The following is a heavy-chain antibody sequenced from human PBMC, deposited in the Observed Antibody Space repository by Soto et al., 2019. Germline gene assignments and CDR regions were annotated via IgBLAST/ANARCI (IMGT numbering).Heavy chain of an antibody. J-gene: IGHJ1*01. V-gene: IGHV3-48*01. CDR1: GLTFSSYS. D-gene: IGHD3-16*02. CDR3: AKRRLNTITSLSDW. CDR2: ISSSSSTI. Sequence: GGSLRLSCAASGLTFSSYSMNWVRQAPGKGLEWVSYISSSSSTIYYADSVKGRFTISRDNAKNSLYLQMNSLRAEDTAVYYCAKRRLNTITSLSDWWGQGVQVSV.